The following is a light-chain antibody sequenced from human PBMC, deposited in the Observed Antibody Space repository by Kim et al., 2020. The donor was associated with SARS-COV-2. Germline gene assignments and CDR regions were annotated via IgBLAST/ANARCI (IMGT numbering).Light chain of an antibody. J-gene: IGLJ3*02. Sequence: SYELTQPPSVSVAPGKTARITCGGNNIGINSVHWYQQQPGQAPVLVIYYDSDRPTGIPERFSGSNSGNTATLTISRVEAGDEADYYCQVWDRSSDLGVFGGGTQLTVL. CDR2: YDS. V-gene: IGLV3-21*04. CDR1: NIGINS. CDR3: QVWDRSSDLGV.